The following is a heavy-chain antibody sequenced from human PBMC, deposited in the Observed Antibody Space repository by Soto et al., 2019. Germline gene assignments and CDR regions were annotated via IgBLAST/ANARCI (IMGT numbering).Heavy chain of an antibody. CDR3: ARVLRDSYGYYYYGMDV. V-gene: IGHV1-69*13. D-gene: IGHD5-18*01. CDR2: IIPIFGTA. J-gene: IGHJ6*02. CDR1: GGTFSSYA. Sequence: VKVSCKASGGTFSSYAISWVRQAPGQGLEWMGGIIPIFGTANYAQKFQGRVTITADESTSTAYMELSSLRSEDTAVYYCARVLRDSYGYYYYGMDVWGQGTTVTVSS.